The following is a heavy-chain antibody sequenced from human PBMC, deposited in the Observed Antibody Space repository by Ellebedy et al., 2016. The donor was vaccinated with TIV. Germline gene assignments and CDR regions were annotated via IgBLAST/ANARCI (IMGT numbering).Heavy chain of an antibody. CDR2: ICYNSDIT. Sequence: GESLKISCAASGFGFWGYAMSWVRQAPGKGLEWVSAICYNSDITHYGDSVKGRFSISRDTSKNTLFLQLNSLRTDDTPIYYCAVGRPNYGDFPSWGQGTLVTVSS. CDR3: AVGRPNYGDFPS. V-gene: IGHV3-23*01. J-gene: IGHJ5*02. CDR1: GFGFWGYA. D-gene: IGHD4-17*01.